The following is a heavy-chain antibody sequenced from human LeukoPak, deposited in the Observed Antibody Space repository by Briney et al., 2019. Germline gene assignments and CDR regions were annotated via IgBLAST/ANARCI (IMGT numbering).Heavy chain of an antibody. CDR1: GFTFSSYG. CDR2: ISYDGSNK. V-gene: IGHV3-30*18. Sequence: HPGGSLRLSCAASGFTFSSYGVHWVRQAPGKGLEWVAVISYDGSNKYYADSVKGRFTISRDNSRNTLYLQMNSLRAEDTAVYYCAKDYSSSWYGVPVPYWPYYYGMNVWGQGTTVTVSS. J-gene: IGHJ6*02. D-gene: IGHD6-13*01. CDR3: AKDYSSSWYGVPVPYWPYYYGMNV.